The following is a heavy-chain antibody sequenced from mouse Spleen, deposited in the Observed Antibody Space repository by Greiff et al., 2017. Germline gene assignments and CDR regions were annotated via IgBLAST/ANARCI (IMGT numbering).Heavy chain of an antibody. CDR3: TRDYGSSYGY. D-gene: IGHD1-1*01. J-gene: IGHJ2*01. CDR1: GYTFTSYW. Sequence: QVQLQQPGAELVRPGASVKLSCKASGYTFTSYWINWVKQRPGQGLEWIGNIYPSDSYTNYNQKFKDKATLTVDKSSSTAYMQLSSPTSEDSAGYYGTRDYGSSYGYWGQGTTLTVSS. CDR2: IYPSDSYT. V-gene: IGHV1-69*02.